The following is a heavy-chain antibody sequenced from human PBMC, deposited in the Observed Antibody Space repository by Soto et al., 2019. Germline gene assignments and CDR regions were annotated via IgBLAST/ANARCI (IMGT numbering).Heavy chain of an antibody. CDR1: GDSISSGNW. CDR2: IYHSGST. V-gene: IGHV4-4*02. Sequence: QVQLQESGPGLVKPSGTLSLTCSVSGDSISSGNWWTWVRQPPGKGLEWIGEIYHSGSTNYSPSLKSRVTISVDKSKNQFSLKLTSVTAADTAVYYCAREPNYGGNAGYFDYWGQGTLGTVSP. CDR3: AREPNYGGNAGYFDY. J-gene: IGHJ4*02. D-gene: IGHD4-17*01.